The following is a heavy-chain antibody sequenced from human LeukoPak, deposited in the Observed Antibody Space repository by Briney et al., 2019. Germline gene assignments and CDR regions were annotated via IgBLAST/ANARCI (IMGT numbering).Heavy chain of an antibody. Sequence: ASVKVSCKASGGTFSSYAISWVRQAPGQRLEWMGWINAGNGNTKYSQEFQGRVTITRDTSASTAYMELSSLRSEDMAVYYCARGLGYCSGGSCSPGDAFDIWGQGTMVTVSS. CDR1: GGTFSSYA. CDR3: ARGLGYCSGGSCSPGDAFDI. D-gene: IGHD2-15*01. CDR2: INAGNGNT. V-gene: IGHV1-3*03. J-gene: IGHJ3*02.